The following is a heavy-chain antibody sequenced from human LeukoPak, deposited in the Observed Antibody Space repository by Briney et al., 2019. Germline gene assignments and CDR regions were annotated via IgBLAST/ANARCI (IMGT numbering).Heavy chain of an antibody. J-gene: IGHJ4*02. Sequence: GRSLRLSCAASGFTFSSYGMHWVRQAPGKGLEWVAVIWYDGSNKYYADSVKGRFTISRDNSKNTLYLQMNSLRAEDTAVYYCAIGANPDFDYWGQGTLVTVSS. V-gene: IGHV3-33*01. CDR1: GFTFSSYG. CDR2: IWYDGSNK. CDR3: AIGANPDFDY. D-gene: IGHD3-16*01.